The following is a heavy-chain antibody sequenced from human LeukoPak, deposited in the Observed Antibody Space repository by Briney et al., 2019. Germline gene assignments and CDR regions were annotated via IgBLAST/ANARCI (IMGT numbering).Heavy chain of an antibody. CDR2: ISTSGGDA. CDR1: GFTFSDSA. CDR3: AKGGSYAPLDI. V-gene: IGHV3-23*01. J-gene: IGHJ4*02. D-gene: IGHD1-26*01. Sequence: PGGSLGLSCTASGFTFSDSAMTWVRQAPGKGLEWVSAISTSGGDAIYTDSVKDRFTISRDNPKNTLYLQMNSLRAEDTAIYYCAKGGSYAPLDIWGQGTLVTVSS.